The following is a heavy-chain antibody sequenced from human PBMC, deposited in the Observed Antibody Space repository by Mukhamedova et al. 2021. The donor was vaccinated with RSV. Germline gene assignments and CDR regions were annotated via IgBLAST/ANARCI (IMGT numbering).Heavy chain of an antibody. Sequence: GRTYYSPSLKSRLTISVDTSKNQFSLRLSSVTAADTAVYYCASSLGSGTNPYYYGMAVWGQGTTVTVSS. CDR2: GRT. CDR3: ASSLGSGTNPYYYGMAV. D-gene: IGHD3-10*01. V-gene: IGHV4-39*07. J-gene: IGHJ6*02.